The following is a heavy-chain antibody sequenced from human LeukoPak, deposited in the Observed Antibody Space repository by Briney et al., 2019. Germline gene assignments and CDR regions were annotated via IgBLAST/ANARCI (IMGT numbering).Heavy chain of an antibody. CDR3: ASRGDGSASAPPPD. J-gene: IGHJ4*02. CDR2: IYPGDSDT. V-gene: IGHV5-51*01. Sequence: GESLKISCKGSGYSFTSYWIAWVRQMPGKSLEWMGIIYPGDSDTRYSPSFQGQVTISVDKSISTAYLQWSSLKASDTAMYYCASRGDGSASAPPPDWGQGTLVIVSS. D-gene: IGHD3-10*01. CDR1: GYSFTSYW.